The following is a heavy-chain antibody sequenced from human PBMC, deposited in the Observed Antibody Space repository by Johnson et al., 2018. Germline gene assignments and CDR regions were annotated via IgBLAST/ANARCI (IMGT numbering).Heavy chain of an antibody. CDR3: AKATGFLGSSPGPHMDV. J-gene: IGHJ6*03. CDR2: ISWHGGST. V-gene: IGHV3-43D*03. Sequence: VQLVESGGGLVQPGRSLRLSCAASGFTFDDYAMHWVRQAPGKGLEWVSLISWHGGSTYYADSVKGRFTISRDNSKNSLYLQMNSLRAEDTALYYCAKATGFLGSSPGPHMDVWGKGTTVTVSS. CDR1: GFTFDDYA. D-gene: IGHD1-26*01.